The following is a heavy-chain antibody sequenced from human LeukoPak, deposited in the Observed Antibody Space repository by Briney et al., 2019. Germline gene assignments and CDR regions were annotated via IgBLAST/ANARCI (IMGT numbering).Heavy chain of an antibody. CDR2: IRGSSTFI. Sequence: KAGGSLRLSCAASGFTLSSYTMNWVRQAPGKGLEWVSSIRGSSTFIYYADSVKGRFTISRDNAKNSLYLQMNNPRAEDTAVYYCARQNILPGYDYYYYGMDVWGQGTTVTVSS. CDR3: ARQNILPGYDYYYYGMDV. J-gene: IGHJ6*02. D-gene: IGHD3-9*01. V-gene: IGHV3-21*01. CDR1: GFTLSSYT.